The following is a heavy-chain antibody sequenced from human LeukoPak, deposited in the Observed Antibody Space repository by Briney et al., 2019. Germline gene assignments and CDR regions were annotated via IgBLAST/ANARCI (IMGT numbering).Heavy chain of an antibody. CDR1: GFTINSHY. CDR2: IDTGDKT. V-gene: IGHV3-53*01. Sequence: GGSLRLSCAVSGFTINSHYMSWARQAPGKGLEWLSLIDTGDKTDYADSVKGRFTISRDGSRNTLSLQMNSLRVEDTAVYYCSIYLFGVPHWGQGALVTVSS. J-gene: IGHJ4*02. CDR3: SIYLFGVPH. D-gene: IGHD2/OR15-2a*01.